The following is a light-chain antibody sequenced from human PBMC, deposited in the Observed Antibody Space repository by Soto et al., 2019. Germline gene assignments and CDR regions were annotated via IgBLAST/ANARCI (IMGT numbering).Light chain of an antibody. CDR3: CSYAGSSDYF. CDR2: EGS. CDR1: SSDVGSYNL. Sequence: QSALTQPASVSGSPGQSITISCTGTSSDVGSYNLVSWYQQHPGKAPKLMIYEGSKRPSGVSNRFSGSKSGNTASLTISGLQAEDEADYYCCSYAGSSDYFLGTGTKLNVL. J-gene: IGLJ1*01. V-gene: IGLV2-23*01.